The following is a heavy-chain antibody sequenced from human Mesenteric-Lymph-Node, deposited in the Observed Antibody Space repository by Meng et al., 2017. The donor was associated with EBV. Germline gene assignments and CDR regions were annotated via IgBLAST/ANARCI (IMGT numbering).Heavy chain of an antibody. V-gene: IGHV4-4*02. CDR2: IYHSGST. CDR3: ARGTVAGTHLDY. D-gene: IGHD6-19*01. CDR1: GGSISSRNW. J-gene: IGHJ4*02. Sequence: LRVQGPGLVKHSGTLAPTCSVSGGSISSRNWWSWFRQPPGKGLEWIGEIYHSGSTEYNPSLKSRVTISVDKSKNQFSLKLSSVTAADTAAYYCARGTVAGTHLDYWAQGTLVTVSS.